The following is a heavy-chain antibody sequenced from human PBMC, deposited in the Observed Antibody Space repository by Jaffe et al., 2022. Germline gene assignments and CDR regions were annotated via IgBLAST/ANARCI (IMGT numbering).Heavy chain of an antibody. CDR2: ISGSGGST. CDR3: ASPLAALTGYPLFYY. D-gene: IGHD3-9*01. V-gene: IGHV3-23*01. CDR1: GFTFSSYA. Sequence: EVQLLESGGGLVQPGGSLRLSCAASGFTFSSYAMSWVRQAPGKGLEWVSAISGSGGSTYYADSVKGRFTISRDNSKNTLYLQMNSLRAEDTAVYYCASPLAALTGYPLFYYWGQGTLVTVSS. J-gene: IGHJ4*02.